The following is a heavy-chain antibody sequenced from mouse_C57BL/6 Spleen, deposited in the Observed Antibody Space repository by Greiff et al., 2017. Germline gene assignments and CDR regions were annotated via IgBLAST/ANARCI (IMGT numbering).Heavy chain of an antibody. CDR1: GYTFTDHT. CDR3: ARRMIYYGSSYDY. D-gene: IGHD1-1*01. Sequence: VQVVESDAELVKPGASVKISCKVSGYTFTDHTIHWMQQRPEQGLEWIGYIYSRDGSTKYNEKLKGKATLTADNSSSTAYMQLNSLTSEDSAVYFCARRMIYYGSSYDYWGQGTTLTVSS. CDR2: IYSRDGST. J-gene: IGHJ2*01. V-gene: IGHV1-78*01.